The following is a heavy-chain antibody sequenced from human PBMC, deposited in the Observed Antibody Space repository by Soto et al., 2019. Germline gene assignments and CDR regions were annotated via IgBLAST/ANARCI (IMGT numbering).Heavy chain of an antibody. Sequence: SGGSLRLSCAASGFTFSSYGMHWVRQAPGKGLEWVAVISYDGSNKYYADSVKGRFTISRDNSKNTLYLQMNSLRAEDTAVYYCAKDERLYYYYGMDVWGQGTTVTVSS. CDR3: AKDERLYYYYGMDV. CDR1: GFTFSSYG. V-gene: IGHV3-30*18. CDR2: ISYDGSNK. J-gene: IGHJ6*02. D-gene: IGHD5-12*01.